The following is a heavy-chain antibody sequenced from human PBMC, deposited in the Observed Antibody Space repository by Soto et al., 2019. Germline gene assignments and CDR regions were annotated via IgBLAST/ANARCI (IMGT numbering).Heavy chain of an antibody. CDR3: ASYYYDSSGYSHSAFDI. J-gene: IGHJ3*02. CDR2: IYPGDSDT. D-gene: IGHD3-22*01. Sequence: GESLKLSCKGSGYSFTSYWIGWVRQMPGKGLKCMGIIYPGDSDTRYSPSFQGQVTISADKSISTAYLQWSSLKASDTAMFFFASYYYDSSGYSHSAFDIWGQGTMVTVSS. V-gene: IGHV5-51*01. CDR1: GYSFTSYW.